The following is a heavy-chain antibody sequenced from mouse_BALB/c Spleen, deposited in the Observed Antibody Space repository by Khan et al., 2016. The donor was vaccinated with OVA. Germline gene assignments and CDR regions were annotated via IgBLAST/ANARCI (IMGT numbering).Heavy chain of an antibody. CDR3: ARGGYNGTMDF. D-gene: IGHD2-14*01. CDR2: INTYTGEP. J-gene: IGHJ4*01. V-gene: IGHV9-3-1*01. CDR1: GFTFTNYG. Sequence: QIQLVQSGPELKKPGETVQISCKASGFTFTNYGMNWVRQAPGKGLKWMGWINTYTGEPTFTDDFKGRFAFSLETSASTAYLQINSLKNEATATYVCARGGYNGTMDFWGQGTSVTVSS.